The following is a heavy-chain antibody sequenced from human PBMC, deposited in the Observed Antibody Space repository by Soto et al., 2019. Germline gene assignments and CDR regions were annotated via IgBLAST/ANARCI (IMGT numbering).Heavy chain of an antibody. Sequence: SXTLSLTCAVYAGAFSGYYWTWVEQTPGKGLEWIGEKAHGGSTTYNPSLQSRVSISLDLVRKQVSLQLTSVTAADSATYYCARGHIVSSNFYFLEVWGKGTTVTVSS. D-gene: IGHD3-16*02. CDR3: ARGHIVSSNFYFLEV. J-gene: IGHJ6*04. V-gene: IGHV4-34*01. CDR1: AGAFSGYY. CDR2: KAHGGST.